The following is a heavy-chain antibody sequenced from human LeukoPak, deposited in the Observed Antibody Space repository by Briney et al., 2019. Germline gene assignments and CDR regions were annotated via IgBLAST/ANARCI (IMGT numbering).Heavy chain of an antibody. CDR1: GFTFSSYA. J-gene: IGHJ4*02. V-gene: IGHV3-23*01. Sequence: GGSLRLSCAASGFTFSSYAMSWVRQAPGKGLEWVSTLSGNGGSTYYADSVKGRFTISRDNSKNTLYLQLNSLRAEDTAVYCCARDQRTGRFDYWGQGTLVTVSS. CDR2: LSGNGGST. CDR3: ARDQRTGRFDY. D-gene: IGHD3/OR15-3a*01.